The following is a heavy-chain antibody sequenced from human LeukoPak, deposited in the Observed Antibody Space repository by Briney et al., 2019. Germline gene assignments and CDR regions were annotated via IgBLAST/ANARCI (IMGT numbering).Heavy chain of an antibody. J-gene: IGHJ4*02. V-gene: IGHV1-8*01. CDR2: MNPNSGNT. D-gene: IGHD1-26*01. Sequence: GASVKVSCKASGHTFTSYDINWVRQATGQGLEWMGWMNPNSGNTGYAQKFQGRVTMTRNTSISTAYMELSSLRSEDTAVYYCARAPDYSGSYLDYWGQGTLVTVSS. CDR3: ARAPDYSGSYLDY. CDR1: GHTFTSYD.